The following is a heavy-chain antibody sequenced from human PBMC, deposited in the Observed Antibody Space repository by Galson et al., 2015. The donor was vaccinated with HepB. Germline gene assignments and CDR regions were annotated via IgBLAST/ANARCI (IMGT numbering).Heavy chain of an antibody. CDR1: GFTFSSYA. D-gene: IGHD5-12*01. CDR3: ARAYDSSVFDI. CDR2: ISYDGSNK. V-gene: IGHV3-30*04. J-gene: IGHJ3*02. Sequence: SLRLSCAASGFTFSSYAMHWVRQAPGKGLEWVAVISYDGSNKYYADSVKGRFTISRDNSKNTLYLQMNSLRAEDTAVYYCARAYDSSVFDIWGQGTMVTVSS.